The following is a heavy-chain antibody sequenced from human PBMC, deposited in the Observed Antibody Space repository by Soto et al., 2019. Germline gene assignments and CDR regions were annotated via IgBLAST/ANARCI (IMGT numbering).Heavy chain of an antibody. J-gene: IGHJ6*02. D-gene: IGHD5-18*01. CDR2: ISGYNGNT. CDR1: GYTFSNFG. V-gene: IGHV1-18*01. Sequence: ASVKVSCKASGYTFSNFGLSGGRQAPGQGLEWMGWISGYNGNTNSAQKFQGRVTMTTDTSTTTAYMGVRSLTSDDTAVYYCARDKGYGFGWSSSSGMDVWGQGTTVTVSS. CDR3: ARDKGYGFGWSSSSGMDV.